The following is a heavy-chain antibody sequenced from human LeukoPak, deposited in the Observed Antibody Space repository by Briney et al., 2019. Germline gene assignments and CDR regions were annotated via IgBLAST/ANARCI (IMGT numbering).Heavy chain of an antibody. CDR3: ARETMAGHLDY. J-gene: IGHJ4*02. Sequence: SETLSLTCTVSGDSTSSGDYFWSWIRQPPEGGLEWVGYIYYSGTTYYNPSLKSRVTISVDTSKNQFSLNLTSVTAQDTAVYYCARETMAGHLDYWGQGNLVTVSS. CDR2: IYYSGTT. CDR1: GDSTSSGDYF. D-gene: IGHD6-19*01. V-gene: IGHV4-30-4*01.